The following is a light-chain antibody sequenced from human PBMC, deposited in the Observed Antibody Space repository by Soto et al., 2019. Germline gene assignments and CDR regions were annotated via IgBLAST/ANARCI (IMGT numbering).Light chain of an antibody. V-gene: IGLV1-47*01. CDR3: ATWDDSLNGFYV. Sequence: QSVLTQPPSASGTPGRGVTISCSGTTSNIGSNYVYWYQQLPGTAPKLLIYRNNQRPSGVPDRFSGSKSGTSASLAISRLRSDDEADYFCATWDDSLNGFYVFGTGTKVTVL. CDR2: RNN. J-gene: IGLJ1*01. CDR1: TSNIGSNY.